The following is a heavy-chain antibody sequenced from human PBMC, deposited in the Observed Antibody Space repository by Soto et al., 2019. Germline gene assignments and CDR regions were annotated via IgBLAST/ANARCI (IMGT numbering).Heavy chain of an antibody. Sequence: QVQLVQSGAEVKKPGSSVKVSCKASGATFSSYAISWVRQAPGQGLEWMGGIIPIFGTANYAQKFQGRVTITADESTSTAYMELSSLRSEDTAVYYCAREIIVERIYYFDYWGQGTLVTVSS. D-gene: IGHD3-22*01. J-gene: IGHJ4*02. CDR2: IIPIFGTA. CDR1: GATFSSYA. CDR3: AREIIVERIYYFDY. V-gene: IGHV1-69*01.